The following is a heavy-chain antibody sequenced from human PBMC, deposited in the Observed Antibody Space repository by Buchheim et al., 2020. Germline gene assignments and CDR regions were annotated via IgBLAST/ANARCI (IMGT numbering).Heavy chain of an antibody. CDR2: INPSGGST. J-gene: IGHJ5*02. CDR3: ARLGPIYSSSWYFDP. V-gene: IGHV1-46*01. CDR1: GYTFTSYY. D-gene: IGHD6-13*01. Sequence: QVQLVQSGAEVKKPGASVKVSCKASGYTFTSYYMHWVRQAPGQGLEWMGIINPSGGSTSYAQKFQGRATTTRATSTSTVYMELSSLRSEDTAVYYCARLGPIYSSSWYFDPWGQGTL.